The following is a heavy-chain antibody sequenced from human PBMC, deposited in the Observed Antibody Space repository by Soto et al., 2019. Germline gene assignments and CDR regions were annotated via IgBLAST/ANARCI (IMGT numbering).Heavy chain of an antibody. CDR2: IIPIFGTA. J-gene: IGHJ6*02. V-gene: IGHV1-69*13. CDR1: GGTFSSYA. D-gene: IGHD6-13*01. CDR3: ARDRGSSWSSALYYYGMDV. Sequence: GASVKVSCKASGGTFSSYANSWVRQAPGQGLEWMGGIIPIFGTANYAQKFQGRVTITADESTSTAYMELSSLRSEDTAVYYCARDRGSSWSSALYYYGMDVWGQGTTVTVSS.